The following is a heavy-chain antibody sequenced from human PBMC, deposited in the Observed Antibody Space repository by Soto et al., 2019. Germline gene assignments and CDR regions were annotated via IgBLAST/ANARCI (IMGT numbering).Heavy chain of an antibody. Sequence: QVQLQESGPGLVKPSETLSLTCNVSGGSLTTYFWSWIRQPPGKGLEWIGYIFSSGTTNYNPSLKSRVTMSIDTSRNRFALKLTSLAAADSAVYYCARGRGGTYDAFDIWGQGTMVTVSS. D-gene: IGHD1-26*01. CDR1: GGSLTTYF. CDR2: IFSSGTT. CDR3: ARGRGGTYDAFDI. V-gene: IGHV4-59*01. J-gene: IGHJ3*02.